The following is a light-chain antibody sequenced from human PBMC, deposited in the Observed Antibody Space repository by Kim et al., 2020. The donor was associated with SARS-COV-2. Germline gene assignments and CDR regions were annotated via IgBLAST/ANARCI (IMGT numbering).Light chain of an antibody. CDR3: QSRDSGGNVL. J-gene: IGLJ2*01. CDR2: GRN. V-gene: IGLV3-19*01. Sequence: SSELTQDPAVSVALGQTVRITCQGDSLRSYYATWYQQRPRQAPVLVIYGRNNRPSGIPDRFSGSSSGNTASLTISGVQAGDEADFYCQSRDSGGNVLFGGGTQLTVL. CDR1: SLRSYY.